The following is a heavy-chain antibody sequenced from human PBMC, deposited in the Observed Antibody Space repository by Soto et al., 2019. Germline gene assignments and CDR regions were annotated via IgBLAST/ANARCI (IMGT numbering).Heavy chain of an antibody. D-gene: IGHD6-19*01. CDR3: ARIAVAGTRFDY. V-gene: IGHV4-4*02. J-gene: IGHJ4*02. CDR2: IYDSGST. CDR1: GGSISSSNW. Sequence: QVQLQESGPGLVKPSGTLSLTCAVSGGSISSSNWWSWVRQPPGKGLEWIGEIYDSGSTNYNPSPTSRVXTXAXXPTHPFSLTLSSVTSAATAVYYCARIAVAGTRFDYWGQGTLVTVSS.